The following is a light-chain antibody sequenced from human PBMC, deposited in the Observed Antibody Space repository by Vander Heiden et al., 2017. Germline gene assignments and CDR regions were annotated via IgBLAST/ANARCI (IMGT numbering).Light chain of an antibody. CDR3: QQRSNSFT. Sequence: EIVLPQSPATLSLSPGERATLSCRASQSVSSYLAWYQQKPGQAPRLLIYDASTRATGIPARFSGSGSGTDFTLTISSLEPEDFAVYYCQQRSNSFTFGPGTKVDIK. J-gene: IGKJ3*01. CDR1: QSVSSY. CDR2: DAS. V-gene: IGKV3-11*01.